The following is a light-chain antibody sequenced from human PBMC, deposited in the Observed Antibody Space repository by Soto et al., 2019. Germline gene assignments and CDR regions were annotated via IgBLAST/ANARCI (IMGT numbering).Light chain of an antibody. Sequence: NFMLTQPHSVSESPRETVTISCTRTSGGIANNYVQWYQQRPGSAPTIVIYEYNQRPSGVPDRFSGSTDGSSNSASLTISGLQTEDEADYYCQSYDSSFVLFGGGTKLTVL. CDR3: QSYDSSFVL. CDR2: EYN. J-gene: IGLJ2*01. V-gene: IGLV6-57*04. CDR1: SGGIANNY.